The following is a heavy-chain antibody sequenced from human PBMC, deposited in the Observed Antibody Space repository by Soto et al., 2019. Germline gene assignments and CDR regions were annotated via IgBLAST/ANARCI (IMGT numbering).Heavy chain of an antibody. Sequence: QVQLVESGGGLDKPGGSLRLSCAASGFIFSDYYMTLIRQAPGKGLEWLSCSSNRDRSTYYADSVKDRFVVSKDNAKNLVYLQMNSLRAEDTAVYFCARAWKIEKFGVISMSKCLDVWGKGTRVTVAS. CDR3: ARAWKIEKFGVISMSKCLDV. J-gene: IGHJ6*03. CDR2: SSNRDRST. V-gene: IGHV3-11*01. D-gene: IGHD3-3*01. CDR1: GFIFSDYY.